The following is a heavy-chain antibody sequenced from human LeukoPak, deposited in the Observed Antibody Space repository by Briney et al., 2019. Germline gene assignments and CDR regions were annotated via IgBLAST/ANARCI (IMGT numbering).Heavy chain of an antibody. CDR3: ARDPGNNYFDY. Sequence: QSGGSLRLSCAASGFTFSSYAMHWVRQAPGKGLEWVAVISYDGSNKYYADSVKGRFTISRDNSKNTLYLQMNSLRAEDTAVYYCARDPGNNYFDYWGQGALVTVSS. D-gene: IGHD2/OR15-2a*01. CDR1: GFTFSSYA. J-gene: IGHJ4*02. CDR2: ISYDGSNK. V-gene: IGHV3-30-3*01.